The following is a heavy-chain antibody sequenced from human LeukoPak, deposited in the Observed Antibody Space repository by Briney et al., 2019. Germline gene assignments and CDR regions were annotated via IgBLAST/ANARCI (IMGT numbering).Heavy chain of an antibody. J-gene: IGHJ6*03. CDR3: ATGWDSSGWYDYYYMDV. CDR1: GFTFSSYS. V-gene: IGHV3-21*01. Sequence: GGSLRLSCAASGFTFSSYSMSWVRQAPGKGLEWVSSISSSSYICYADSVKGRFTISRDNAKNSLYLQMNSLRAEDTAVYYCATGWDSSGWYDYYYMDVWGKGTTVTVSS. CDR2: ISSSSYI. D-gene: IGHD6-19*01.